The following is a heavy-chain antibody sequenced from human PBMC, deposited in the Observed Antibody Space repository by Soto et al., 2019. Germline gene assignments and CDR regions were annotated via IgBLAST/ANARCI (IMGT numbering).Heavy chain of an antibody. J-gene: IGHJ4*02. CDR3: AKEGSAHYYDSSGQGDTDY. CDR2: ISGSGGST. D-gene: IGHD3-22*01. Sequence: GGSLRLSCAASGFTFSSYAMSWVRQAPGKGLEWVSAISGSGGSTYYADSVKGRFTISRDNSKNTLYLQMNSLRAEDTAVYYCAKEGSAHYYDSSGQGDTDYWGQGTLVTVSS. V-gene: IGHV3-23*01. CDR1: GFTFSSYA.